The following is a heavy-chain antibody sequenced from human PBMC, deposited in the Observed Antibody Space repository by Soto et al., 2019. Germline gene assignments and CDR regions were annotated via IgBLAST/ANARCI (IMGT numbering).Heavy chain of an antibody. D-gene: IGHD3-22*01. Sequence: SGPTRVNPAQTLTMTCTFSGFSLITSGMCVSWIRQPLGKSLERRALIDWDDDKYYSTSLKTRLTISKDTSKNQVVLTMTNMDPVDTATYYCARILADSSGYYYGSYYYYGMDVWGQGTAVTVSS. CDR3: ARILADSSGYYYGSYYYYGMDV. CDR1: GFSLITSGMC. J-gene: IGHJ6*02. V-gene: IGHV2-70*01. CDR2: IDWDDDK.